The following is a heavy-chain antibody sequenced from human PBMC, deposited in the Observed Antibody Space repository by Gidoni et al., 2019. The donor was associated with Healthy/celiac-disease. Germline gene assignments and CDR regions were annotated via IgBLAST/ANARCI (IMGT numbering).Heavy chain of an antibody. CDR1: GGSISSSSYY. CDR3: ARGGVVNYYYYYYMDV. D-gene: IGHD3-16*01. Sequence: QLQLQESGPGLVKPSETLSLTCTVSGGSISSSSYYWGWIRQPPGKGLEWIGSIYYSVSTYYNPSLKSRVTISVDTSKNQFSLKLSSVTAADTAVYYCARGGVVNYYYYYYMDVWGKGTTVTVSS. V-gene: IGHV4-39*01. CDR2: IYYSVST. J-gene: IGHJ6*03.